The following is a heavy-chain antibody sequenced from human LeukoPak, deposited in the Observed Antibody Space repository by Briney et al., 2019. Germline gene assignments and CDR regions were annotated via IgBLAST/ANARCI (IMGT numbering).Heavy chain of an antibody. CDR3: ASRYCSSTSCPEPTGFDP. CDR2: INPNSGGT. D-gene: IGHD2-2*01. V-gene: IGHV1-2*02. J-gene: IGHJ5*02. Sequence: GASVKVSCKASGYTFTGYYMHWVRQAPGQGLEWMGWINPNSGGTDYAQKFQGRVTMTRDTSISTAYMELSRLRSDDTAVYYCASRYCSSTSCPEPTGFDPWGQGTLVTVSS. CDR1: GYTFTGYY.